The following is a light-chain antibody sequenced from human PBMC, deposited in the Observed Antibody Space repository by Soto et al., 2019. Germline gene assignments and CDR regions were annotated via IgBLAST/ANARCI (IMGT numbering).Light chain of an antibody. CDR2: GAS. J-gene: IGKJ1*01. Sequence: EIVMTQSPATLSVSPGEIATLSCSANQSVSSKLACYQQKPGQAPRLLIYGASTRATGIPARFSGSGSGTEFTLTISSLQSEDFAVYYCQEYSKWPSRTFGPGTKVDIK. CDR3: QEYSKWPSRT. CDR1: QSVSSK. V-gene: IGKV3-15*01.